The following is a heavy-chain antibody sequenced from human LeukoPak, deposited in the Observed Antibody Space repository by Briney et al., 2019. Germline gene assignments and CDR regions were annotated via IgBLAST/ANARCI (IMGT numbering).Heavy chain of an antibody. D-gene: IGHD3-3*01. CDR3: ARDRDYDFWSGYSGEGLVDY. CDR1: GYTFTGYY. J-gene: IGHJ4*02. V-gene: IGHV1-2*03. Sequence: GSSVKVSCKASGYTFTGYYMHWVPQAPGQGLGWMGWINPNSGGTNYAQKFQGRVTMTRDTSISTAYMELSRLRSDDTAVYYCARDRDYDFWSGYSGEGLVDYWGQGTLVTVSS. CDR2: INPNSGGT.